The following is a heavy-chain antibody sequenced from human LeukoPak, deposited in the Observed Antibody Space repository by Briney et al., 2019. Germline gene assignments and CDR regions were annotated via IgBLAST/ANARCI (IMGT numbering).Heavy chain of an antibody. Sequence: SETLSLTCTVSGVSISSTSYFWGWIRQPPGKGLEWVGSIYYSGSTYYNPSLKSRLTISVDTSKNQFSLKLTSVTAADTAVYYCARRYYYDSSGYRTNFDYWGQGTLVTVSS. CDR2: IYYSGST. CDR3: ARRYYYDSSGYRTNFDY. CDR1: GVSISSTSYF. D-gene: IGHD3-22*01. J-gene: IGHJ4*02. V-gene: IGHV4-39*01.